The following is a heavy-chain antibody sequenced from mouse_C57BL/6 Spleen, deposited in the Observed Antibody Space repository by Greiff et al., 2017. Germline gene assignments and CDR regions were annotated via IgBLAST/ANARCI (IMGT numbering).Heavy chain of an antibody. D-gene: IGHD2-3*01. CDR2: IYPGDGDT. J-gene: IGHJ1*03. V-gene: IGHV1-80*01. Sequence: VQLVESGAELVKPGASVKISCKASGYAFSSYWMNWVKQRPGKGLEWIGQIYPGDGDTNYNGKFKGKATLTADKSSSTAYMQLSSLTSEDSAVYFCARRGYYSFDVWGTGTTVTVSS. CDR1: GYAFSSYW. CDR3: ARRGYYSFDV.